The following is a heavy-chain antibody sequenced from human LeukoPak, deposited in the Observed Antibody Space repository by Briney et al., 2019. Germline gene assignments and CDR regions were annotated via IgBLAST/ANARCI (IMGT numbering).Heavy chain of an antibody. D-gene: IGHD3-10*01. V-gene: IGHV5-51*01. Sequence: GESLKISCKGSGYRFTSYWIGWVRQMPGKGLEWMGIIYPGDSDTRYSPSFQGQVPISADKSLSTAYLQWSSLKAAHTAMYYCARLDGSGSSMAFDYWGQGTLVTVSS. CDR2: IYPGDSDT. CDR3: ARLDGSGSSMAFDY. J-gene: IGHJ4*02. CDR1: GYRFTSYW.